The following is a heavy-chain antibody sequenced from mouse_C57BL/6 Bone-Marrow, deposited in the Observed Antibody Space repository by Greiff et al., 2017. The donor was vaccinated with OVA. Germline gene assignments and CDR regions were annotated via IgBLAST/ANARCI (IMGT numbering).Heavy chain of an antibody. CDR2: IYPGDGDT. Sequence: QVQLQQSGPELVKPGASVKISCKASGYAFSSSWMNWVKQRPGTGLEWIGRIYPGDGDTNYNGKFKGKATLTADKSSSTAYMQLSSLTSEDSAVYFCAKSSYVGYWGQGTTLTVSS. D-gene: IGHD1-1*01. V-gene: IGHV1-82*01. CDR3: AKSSYVGY. CDR1: GYAFSSSW. J-gene: IGHJ2*01.